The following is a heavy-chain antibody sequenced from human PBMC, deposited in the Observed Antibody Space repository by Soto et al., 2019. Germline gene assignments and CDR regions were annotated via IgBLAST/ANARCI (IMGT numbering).Heavy chain of an antibody. CDR2: ITHSSSAI. J-gene: IGHJ2*01. CDR1: GFTFSSYT. V-gene: IGHV3-48*01. CDR3: AASILVSRQYFVL. Sequence: EVQLVESGGGLVQPGGSLRLSCAASGFTFSSYTMNWVRQAPGKGREWISHITHSSSAIYYADSVRGRFTVSRHNAKNALFLQRNSLRAEDTAVYYCAASILVSRQYFVLWGRGTLVCVSS. D-gene: IGHD3-9*01.